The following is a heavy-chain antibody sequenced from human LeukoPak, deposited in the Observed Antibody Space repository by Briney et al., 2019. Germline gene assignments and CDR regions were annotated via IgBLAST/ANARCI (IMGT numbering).Heavy chain of an antibody. V-gene: IGHV1-2*02. D-gene: IGHD3-22*01. J-gene: IGHJ4*02. CDR2: INPNSGGT. CDR3: ARAIDSNGYYPRY. Sequence: GASVKVSCKASGYTFSGYYIYWVRQAPGQGPEWMGWINPNSGGTQYAQKFQGRVTMTRDTSITTAYMELSSLRSDDTALYYCARAIDSNGYYPRYWGQGTLVTVSS. CDR1: GYTFSGYY.